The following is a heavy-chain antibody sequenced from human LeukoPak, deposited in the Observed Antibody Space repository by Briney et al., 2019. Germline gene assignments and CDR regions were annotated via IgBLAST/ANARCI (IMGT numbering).Heavy chain of an antibody. CDR3: ARAPNYGDYGGQ. J-gene: IGHJ4*02. Sequence: PGGSLRLSCAASGFTVSNNYMSWVRQAPGKGLEWVSLIYGGGTTYYAGSVKGRFTISSDSSKNTLYLQMNSLRAEDTAVYYCARAPNYGDYGGQWGRGTLVTVSS. CDR1: GFTVSNNY. V-gene: IGHV3-53*01. D-gene: IGHD4-17*01. CDR2: IYGGGTT.